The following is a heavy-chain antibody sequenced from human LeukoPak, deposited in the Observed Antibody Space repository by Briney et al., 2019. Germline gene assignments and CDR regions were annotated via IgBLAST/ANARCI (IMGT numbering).Heavy chain of an antibody. CDR1: GGSISSGDYY. Sequence: SQTLSLTCTVSGGSISSGDYYWSWIRQPPGKGLEWIAYMYYSGSTYYNPSLKSRVTMSADTSKNQLSLKLSSVTAADTAVYYCARPYYYDSRIDPWGQGILVIVSS. CDR2: MYYSGST. J-gene: IGHJ5*02. CDR3: ARPYYYDSRIDP. V-gene: IGHV4-30-4*01. D-gene: IGHD3-22*01.